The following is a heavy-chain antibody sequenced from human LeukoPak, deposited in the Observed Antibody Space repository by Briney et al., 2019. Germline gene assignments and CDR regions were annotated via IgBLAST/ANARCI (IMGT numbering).Heavy chain of an antibody. Sequence: ASVKVSCKAFGYTFTSNYMHWVRQAPGQGPEWMGVISPSGGSTTYAQKFQGRVTLTRDMSTSTDYLELSSLRSEDTAVYYCARDYYGSKSSSFDPWGQGTLVTVSS. CDR1: GYTFTSNY. V-gene: IGHV1-46*01. J-gene: IGHJ5*02. CDR3: ARDYYGSKSSSFDP. D-gene: IGHD3-10*01. CDR2: ISPSGGST.